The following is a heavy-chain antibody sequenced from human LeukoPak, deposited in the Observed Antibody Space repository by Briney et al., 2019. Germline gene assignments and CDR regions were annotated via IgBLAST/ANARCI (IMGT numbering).Heavy chain of an antibody. J-gene: IGHJ6*03. Sequence: SETLSLTCTVSGGSISSSSYYWGWIRQPPGKGLEWIGRIYTSGSTNYNPSLKSRVTISVDTSKNQFSLKLSSVTAADTAVYYCARVVSPYSGYYYYYYMDVWGKGTTVTVSS. V-gene: IGHV4-39*07. CDR1: GGSISSSSYY. D-gene: IGHD5-12*01. CDR2: IYTSGST. CDR3: ARVVSPYSGYYYYYYMDV.